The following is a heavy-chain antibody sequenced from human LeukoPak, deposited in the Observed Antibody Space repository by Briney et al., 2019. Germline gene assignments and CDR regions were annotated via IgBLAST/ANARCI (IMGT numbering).Heavy chain of an antibody. CDR2: ISSSSYI. CDR3: ARDMGTTSAFDI. Sequence: PGGSLRLSCAASGFTLSTYSMNWVRQAPGKELEWVSSISSSSYIYYADSVKGRFTISRDNAKNSLYLQMNSLRAEDTAVYYCARDMGTTSAFDIWGQGTMVTVSS. V-gene: IGHV3-21*01. D-gene: IGHD1-7*01. CDR1: GFTLSTYS. J-gene: IGHJ3*02.